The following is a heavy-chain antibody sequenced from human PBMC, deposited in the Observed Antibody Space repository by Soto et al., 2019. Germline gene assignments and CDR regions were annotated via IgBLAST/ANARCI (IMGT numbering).Heavy chain of an antibody. CDR2: ISGSGGST. Sequence: GGSLRLSCAASGFTFSSYAMSWVRQAPGKGLEWVSAISGSGGSTYYADSVKGRFTISRDNSKNTLYLQMNSLRAEDTAVYYCAKEGMIGTVTHPFYFDYWGQGTLVTVSS. J-gene: IGHJ4*02. CDR3: AKEGMIGTVTHPFYFDY. V-gene: IGHV3-23*01. D-gene: IGHD4-17*01. CDR1: GFTFSSYA.